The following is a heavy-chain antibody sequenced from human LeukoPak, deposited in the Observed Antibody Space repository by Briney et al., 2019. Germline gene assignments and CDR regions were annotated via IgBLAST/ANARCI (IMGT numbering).Heavy chain of an antibody. CDR1: GGSITNSYW. CDR3: ARVEYYYDSSGFWFDP. Sequence: SETLSLTCAVSGGSITNSYWWTWVRQSPGKGLEWVGEIYYSGSTNYNPSLKSRVTMSVDTSKNQFSLKLSSVTAADTAVYYCARVEYYYDSSGFWFDPWGQGTLVTVSS. CDR2: IYYSGST. V-gene: IGHV4-4*02. D-gene: IGHD3-22*01. J-gene: IGHJ5*02.